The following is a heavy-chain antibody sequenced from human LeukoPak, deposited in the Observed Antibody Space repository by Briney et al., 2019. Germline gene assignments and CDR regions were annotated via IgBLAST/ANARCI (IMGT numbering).Heavy chain of an antibody. CDR1: GYTFTGCY. CDR2: INPNSGGT. D-gene: IGHD5-12*01. J-gene: IGHJ4*02. Sequence: ASVKVSCKASGYTFTGCYMHWVRQAPGQGLEWMGWINPNSGGTNYAQKFQGRVTMTRDTSISTAYMELSRLRSDDTAVYYYARVATTYYFDYWGQGTLVTVSS. V-gene: IGHV1-2*02. CDR3: ARVATTYYFDY.